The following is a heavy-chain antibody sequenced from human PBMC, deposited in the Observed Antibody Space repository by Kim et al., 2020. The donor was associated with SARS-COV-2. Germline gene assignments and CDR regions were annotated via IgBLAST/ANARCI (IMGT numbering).Heavy chain of an antibody. D-gene: IGHD2-2*01. V-gene: IGHV3-23*01. Sequence: GGSLRLSCAASGFSFSNYAMSWVRQAPGRGLEWVSAIGGSDGNTYYADSVKGRFTISRDNSKNMLYLQVNSLRAEDTAVYYCAKNSEYCSKSSCYAVSYFDYCGQGTLVTVSS. CDR3: AKNSEYCSKSSCYAVSYFDY. CDR2: IGGSDGNT. J-gene: IGHJ4*02. CDR1: GFSFSNYA.